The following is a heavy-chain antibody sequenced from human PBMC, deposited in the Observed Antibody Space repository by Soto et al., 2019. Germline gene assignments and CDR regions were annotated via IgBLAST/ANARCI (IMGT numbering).Heavy chain of an antibody. CDR3: ARLSGNCTGGTCYRFGFVDV. CDR2: IYPGDSDS. V-gene: IGHV5-51*03. CDR1: GYTFGNYW. D-gene: IGHD2-15*01. J-gene: IGHJ6*04. Sequence: EVQLVQSGAEVKKPGESLKISCKGSGYTFGNYWIGWLRQMPAKGLEWMGIIYPGDSDSRVSPSFQGQVTISADKSSTTAYLQWNSLKASDTAMYFCARLSGNCTGGTCYRFGFVDVWGEGTTVTVSS.